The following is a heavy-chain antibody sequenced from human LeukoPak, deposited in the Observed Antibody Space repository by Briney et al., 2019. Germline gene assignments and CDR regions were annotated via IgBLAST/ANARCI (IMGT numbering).Heavy chain of an antibody. CDR1: GFTFDDYA. CDR2: ISWNGNSV. V-gene: IGHV3-9*01. D-gene: IGHD2-2*01. J-gene: IGHJ4*02. CDR3: AKAPRYASYFDY. Sequence: GGSLRLSCSASGFTFDDYAMHWVRQAPGKGLEWVSGISWNGNSVDYADSVKGRFTISRDNAKNSLYLQMNSLRAEDTALYYCAKAPRYASYFDYWGQGTLVTVSP.